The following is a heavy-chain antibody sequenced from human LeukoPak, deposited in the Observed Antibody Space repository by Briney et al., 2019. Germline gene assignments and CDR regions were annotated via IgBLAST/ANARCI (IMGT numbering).Heavy chain of an antibody. V-gene: IGHV3-7*01. Sequence: GGSLRLSCASSGFTFNSYWMSWVRQAPGKGLEWVANIKQDGSEKDYLDSVKGRFTISRDNTKNSLYLQMNSLRAEDTAVYYCTRDRESGSVVHYYYYMDVWGKGTTVTVSS. CDR3: TRDRESGSVVHYYYYMDV. D-gene: IGHD1-26*01. J-gene: IGHJ6*03. CDR1: GFTFNSYW. CDR2: IKQDGSEK.